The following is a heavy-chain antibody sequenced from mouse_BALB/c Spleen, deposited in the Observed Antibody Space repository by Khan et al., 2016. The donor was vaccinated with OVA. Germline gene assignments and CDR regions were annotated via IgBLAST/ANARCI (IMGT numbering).Heavy chain of an antibody. V-gene: IGHV9-3-1*01. CDR3: ARFHGGY. CDR2: INTYTGEP. J-gene: IGHJ2*01. Sequence: QIQLVQSGPELKKPGATVKISCKASGYTFTDYVMNWVKQAPGKGLRWMGWINTYTGEPTYADDFKGRFAFSLDTSASTAYLQINNLKNEDTATYFCARFHGGYWGQGTTLTVSS. CDR1: GYTFTDYV.